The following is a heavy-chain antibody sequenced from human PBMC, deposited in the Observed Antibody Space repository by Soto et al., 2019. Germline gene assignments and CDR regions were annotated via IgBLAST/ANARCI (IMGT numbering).Heavy chain of an antibody. CDR3: ARRHSSWFLTGGDYFDY. D-gene: IGHD6-13*01. CDR2: IYPGDSDT. CDR1: GYSFTSYW. Sequence: GESLKISCKGSGYSFTSYWIGWVRQMPGKGLEWMGIIYPGDSDTRYSPAFQGQVTISADKSISTAYLQWSSLKASDTAMYYCARRHSSWFLTGGDYFDYWGQGTLVTVSS. V-gene: IGHV5-51*01. J-gene: IGHJ4*02.